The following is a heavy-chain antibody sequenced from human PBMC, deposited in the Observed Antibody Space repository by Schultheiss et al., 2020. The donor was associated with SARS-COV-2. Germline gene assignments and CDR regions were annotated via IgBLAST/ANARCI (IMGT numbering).Heavy chain of an antibody. J-gene: IGHJ4*02. V-gene: IGHV4-4*07. D-gene: IGHD3-10*01. Sequence: SQTLSLTCTVSGGSISNYYWSWIRQSAGKGLEWIGRFYTSGSTNYNPSLKSRVTMSVDTSKNQFSLKLSSVTAADTALCNCARSAYDYGSGSYYIGYFDYWGQGTLVTVSS. CDR1: GGSISNYY. CDR2: FYTSGST. CDR3: ARSAYDYGSGSYYIGYFDY.